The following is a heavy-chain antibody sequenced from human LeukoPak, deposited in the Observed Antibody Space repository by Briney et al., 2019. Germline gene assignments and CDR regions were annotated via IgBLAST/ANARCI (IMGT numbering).Heavy chain of an antibody. CDR2: IYYSGST. D-gene: IGHD3-3*01. CDR1: GGSINSYY. J-gene: IGHJ6*03. V-gene: IGHV4-59*05. Sequence: SETLSLTCTVSGGSINSYYWSWIRQPPGKGLEWIGSIYYSGSTYYNPSLKSRVTISVDTSKNQFSLKLSSVTAADTAVYYCARQGNYDFWSGYFPNYYYYYMDVWGKGTTVTVSS. CDR3: ARQGNYDFWSGYFPNYYYYYMDV.